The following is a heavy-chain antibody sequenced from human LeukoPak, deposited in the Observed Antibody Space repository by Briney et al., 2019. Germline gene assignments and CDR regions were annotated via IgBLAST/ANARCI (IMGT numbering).Heavy chain of an antibody. CDR3: ARDHGGVLVRGVIDY. CDR1: GFTFSSYE. J-gene: IGHJ4*02. D-gene: IGHD3-10*01. Sequence: GGSLRLSWAASGFTFSSYEMNWVRQAPGKGLEWVSYISSSGSTKYYADSVRGRFTISRDNAKNSLYLQMNSLRAEDTAVYYCARDHGGVLVRGVIDYWGQGTLVTVSS. V-gene: IGHV3-48*03. CDR2: ISSSGSTK.